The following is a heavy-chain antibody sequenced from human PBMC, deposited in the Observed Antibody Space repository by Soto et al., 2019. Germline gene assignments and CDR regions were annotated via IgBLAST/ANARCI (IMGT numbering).Heavy chain of an antibody. J-gene: IGHJ4*02. D-gene: IGHD6-6*01. V-gene: IGHV3-23*01. CDR2: ISGSGGST. CDR3: AKPGEYSSSYFDY. CDR1: GFTFSSYA. Sequence: HPGGSLRLSCAASGFTFSSYAMSWVRQAPGKGLEWVSAISGSGGSTYYADSVKGRFTISRDNSKNTLYLQMNSLRAEDTAVYYCAKPGEYSSSYFDYWGQGTLVTVSS.